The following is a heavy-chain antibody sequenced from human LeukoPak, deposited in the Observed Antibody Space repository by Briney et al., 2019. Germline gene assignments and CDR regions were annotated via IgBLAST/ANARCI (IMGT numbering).Heavy chain of an antibody. D-gene: IGHD4-11*01. J-gene: IGHJ4*02. CDR2: IYYSGST. Sequence: SETLSLTCTFSGGSISSSSYYWGWIRQPPGKGLEWIGSIYYSGSTYYNPSLKSRVTISVDTSKNQFSLKLSSVTAADTAVYYCARQLPYSNPSSFDYWGQGTLVTVSS. V-gene: IGHV4-39*01. CDR3: ARQLPYSNPSSFDY. CDR1: GGSISSSSYY.